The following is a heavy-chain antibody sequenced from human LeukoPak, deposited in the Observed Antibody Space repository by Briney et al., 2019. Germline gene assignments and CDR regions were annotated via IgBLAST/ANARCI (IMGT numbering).Heavy chain of an antibody. Sequence: PGGSLRLSCAASGFTFSSYWMHWVRQAPGKGLVWVSRIHSDGSSRKYADSVRGRFTISRDNAKKTLYLRMNSLRAEDTAVYFCARDDAAPGIIFDYWGQGTLVTVSS. CDR3: ARDDAAPGIIFDY. CDR1: GFTFSSYW. J-gene: IGHJ4*02. CDR2: IHSDGSSR. V-gene: IGHV3-74*03. D-gene: IGHD6-13*01.